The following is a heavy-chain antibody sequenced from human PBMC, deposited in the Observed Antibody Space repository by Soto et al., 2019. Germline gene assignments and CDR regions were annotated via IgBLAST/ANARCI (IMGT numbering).Heavy chain of an antibody. D-gene: IGHD1-1*01. CDR2: ISWNSGSI. Sequence: EVQLVESGGGLVQPGRSVRLSCAASGFTFDDYGMHWVRQAPGKGLEWVSGISWNSGSIGHADSVKGRFIISRDNAKNSLYLQMNNLRPEDTAFYFCAKVSTTHTFGPLDPWGQGTLVTVSS. V-gene: IGHV3-9*01. CDR3: AKVSTTHTFGPLDP. CDR1: GFTFDDYG. J-gene: IGHJ5*02.